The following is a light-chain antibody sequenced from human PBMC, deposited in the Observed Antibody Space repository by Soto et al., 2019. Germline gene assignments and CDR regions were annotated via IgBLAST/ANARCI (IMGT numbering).Light chain of an antibody. J-gene: IGLJ1*01. CDR1: SSDVGIYNY. CDR2: EVT. V-gene: IGLV2-14*01. Sequence: QSALTQPASVSGSPGQWIAISCTGSSSDVGIYNYVSWYQQHPGKVPKLIIYEVTNRPSGVSNRFSGSKSGNSASLTIPGPQAEDESYYYFSAYTTSSPRVFGTGTKLTVL. CDR3: SAYTTSSPRV.